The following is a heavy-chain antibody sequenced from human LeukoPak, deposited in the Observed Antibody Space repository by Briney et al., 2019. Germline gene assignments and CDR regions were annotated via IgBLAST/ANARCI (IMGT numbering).Heavy chain of an antibody. Sequence: GESLRLSCAASGFTFSSYSMNWVRQAPGKGLEWVSSISSSSSYIYYADSVKGRFTISRDNAKNSLYLQMNSLRAEDTAVYYCARTTIAARPKPSFFFDYWGQGTLVTVSS. CDR3: ARTTIAARPKPSFFFDY. CDR1: GFTFSSYS. J-gene: IGHJ4*02. V-gene: IGHV3-21*01. D-gene: IGHD6-6*01. CDR2: ISSSSSYI.